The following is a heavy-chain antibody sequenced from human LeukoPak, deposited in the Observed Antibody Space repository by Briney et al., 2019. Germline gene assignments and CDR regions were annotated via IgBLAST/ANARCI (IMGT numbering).Heavy chain of an antibody. Sequence: GGSLRLSCAASGFTFSSYSMTWVRQAPGKGLEGVSYIISSSNPIYYADSVKGRFTISRDNAKNSLYLQMNSLRAEDTAVYYCARRGQGFGELWPTADFDYWGQGTLVTVSS. J-gene: IGHJ4*02. CDR2: IISSSNPI. CDR3: ARRGQGFGELWPTADFDY. D-gene: IGHD3-10*01. V-gene: IGHV3-48*01. CDR1: GFTFSSYS.